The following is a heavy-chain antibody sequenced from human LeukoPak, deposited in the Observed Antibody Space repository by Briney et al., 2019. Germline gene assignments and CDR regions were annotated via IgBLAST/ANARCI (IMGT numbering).Heavy chain of an antibody. Sequence: GSLRLSCAASGFTFSSYGMHWVRQAPGKGLEWVAFIRYDGSNKYYADSVKGRFTISRDNSKNTLYLQMNSLRAEDTAEYYCAKDGYSGYETLRFDHWGQGTLVTVPS. CDR2: IRYDGSNK. J-gene: IGHJ4*02. CDR3: AKDGYSGYETLRFDH. V-gene: IGHV3-30*02. CDR1: GFTFSSYG. D-gene: IGHD5-12*01.